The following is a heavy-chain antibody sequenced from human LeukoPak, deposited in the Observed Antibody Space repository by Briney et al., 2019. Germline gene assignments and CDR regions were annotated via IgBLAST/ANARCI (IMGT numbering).Heavy chain of an antibody. J-gene: IGHJ4*02. D-gene: IGHD3-22*01. CDR1: GGSISGYY. CDR2: KFYTGST. CDR3: ARRGRDYDSSGYPAANFDY. Sequence: SETLSLTCSVSGGSISGYYWTWIRQPPGKGLEWIGYKFYTGSTNYNPSLKSRVTISVDTSKNQFSLKLNSVTAADTAVYYCARRGRDYDSSGYPAANFDYWGQGTLVTVSS. V-gene: IGHV4-59*08.